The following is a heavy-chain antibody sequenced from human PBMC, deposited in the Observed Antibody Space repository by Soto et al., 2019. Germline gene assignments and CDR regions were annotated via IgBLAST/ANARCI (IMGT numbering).Heavy chain of an antibody. D-gene: IGHD3-3*01. J-gene: IGHJ1*01. Sequence: QVQLVESGGGLVKTSGSLRISCAASGFTFSDYYMSWVRQAPGKGLEWVSYISSSGNTIYYADSVKGRFTISRDNAKNSVYLQMNSLRAEDTALYFCAKMTSENYDDHVFSWGQGTLVTVSS. V-gene: IGHV3-11*01. CDR2: ISSSGNTI. CDR1: GFTFSDYY. CDR3: AKMTSENYDDHVFS.